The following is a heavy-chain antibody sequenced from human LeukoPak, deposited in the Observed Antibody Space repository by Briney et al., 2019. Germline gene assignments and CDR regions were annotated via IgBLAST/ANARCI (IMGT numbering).Heavy chain of an antibody. CDR1: GGSISSGDYY. D-gene: IGHD3-22*01. Sequence: SETLSLTCTVSGGSISSGDYYWSWIRQPPGKGLEWIGYIYYSGSTYYNPSLKSRVTISVDTSKNQFSLKLSSVTAADTAVYYCARVSLSSGLTDYWGQGTLVTVSS. CDR2: IYYSGST. J-gene: IGHJ4*02. CDR3: ARVSLSSGLTDY. V-gene: IGHV4-30-4*01.